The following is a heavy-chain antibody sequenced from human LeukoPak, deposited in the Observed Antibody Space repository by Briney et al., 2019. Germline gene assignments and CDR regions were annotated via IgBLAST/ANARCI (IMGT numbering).Heavy chain of an antibody. CDR3: ARDWIDRSLDY. Sequence: PGRSLRLSCAASGFTFSDYGIHWVRQAPGKGLEWVTVLSPHGNYEYYGGSVQGRFTIPRDDSKNTVSLQMHSLRDEDTAVYYCARDWIDRSLDYWGQGTLVTVSS. D-gene: IGHD2-2*03. J-gene: IGHJ4*02. CDR1: GFTFSDYG. V-gene: IGHV3-33*01. CDR2: LSPHGNYE.